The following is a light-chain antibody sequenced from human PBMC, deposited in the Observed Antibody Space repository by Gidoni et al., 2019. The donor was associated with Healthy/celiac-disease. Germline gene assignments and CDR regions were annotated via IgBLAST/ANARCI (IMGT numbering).Light chain of an antibody. CDR2: GAS. CDR3: QQTHSFPYT. J-gene: IGKJ2*01. Sequence: DIQMTQSPSSLSASVGDTVTITCRASQSIRTTTVSWYQQRPGKVPNLLIYGASSLETGVPSMFSGSGSGTDFTLTITSLQPEAFATYSCQQTHSFPYTSGQGSKLDI. CDR1: QSIRTTT. V-gene: IGKV1-39*01.